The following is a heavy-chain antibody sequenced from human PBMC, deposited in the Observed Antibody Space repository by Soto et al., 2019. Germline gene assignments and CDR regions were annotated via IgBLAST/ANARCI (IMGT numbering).Heavy chain of an antibody. CDR3: ARVPDYDFWSGYPKYYYYMDV. CDR2: ISNYSGNT. J-gene: IGHJ6*03. D-gene: IGHD3-3*01. V-gene: IGHV1-18*01. CDR1: GYTFAGFG. Sequence: VKVSWKASGYTFAGFGISWVRQAPGQGLEWMGWISNYSGNTNYAQKLQGRVTMTTDTSTSTAYMELSSLRSEDTAVYYCARVPDYDFWSGYPKYYYYMDVCGKGTTVLVSS.